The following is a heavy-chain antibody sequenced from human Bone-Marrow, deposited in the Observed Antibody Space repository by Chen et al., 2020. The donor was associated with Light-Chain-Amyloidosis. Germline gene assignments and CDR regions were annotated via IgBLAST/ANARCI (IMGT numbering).Heavy chain of an antibody. Sequence: QVQLVESGGGVVQPGGSLRLSCAASGVTFSSHGMHWVRPAPGKGLEWVAFIRYGGSNKYYADAVKGRFTISRDNSKNTLYLQMNSLRAEDTAVYYCAKSDRPPSLYYYYYYMDVWGKGTTVTVSS. D-gene: IGHD6-6*01. V-gene: IGHV3-30*02. CDR2: IRYGGSNK. J-gene: IGHJ6*03. CDR3: AKSDRPPSLYYYYYYMDV. CDR1: GVTFSSHG.